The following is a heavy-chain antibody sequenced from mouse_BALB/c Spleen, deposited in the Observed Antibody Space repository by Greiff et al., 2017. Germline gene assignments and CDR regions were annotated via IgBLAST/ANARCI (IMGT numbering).Heavy chain of an antibody. D-gene: IGHD1-1*01. CDR3: ARGDNYYGSLAY. CDR1: GYSITSGYY. J-gene: IGHJ3*01. Sequence: EVQLQQSGPGLVKPSQSLSLTCSVTGYSITSGYYWNWIRQFPGNKLEWMGYISYDGSNNYNPSLKNRISITRDTSKNQFFLKLNSVTTEDTATYYCARGDNYYGSLAYWGQGTLVTVSA. V-gene: IGHV3-6*02. CDR2: ISYDGSN.